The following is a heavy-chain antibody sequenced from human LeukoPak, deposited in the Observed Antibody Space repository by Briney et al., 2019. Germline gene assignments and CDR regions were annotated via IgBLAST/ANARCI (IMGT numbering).Heavy chain of an antibody. J-gene: IGHJ4*02. CDR2: FYGSGSA. D-gene: IGHD1-1*01. V-gene: IGHV4-30-2*01. CDR3: VRDVSQRRHFDY. Sequence: SQTLSLTCTVSGDSISSGAYYWGWIRQPPGKGLEWIGYFYGSGSASYNPSLKSRVTISVDRSNNQFSLKMSSVTAADTAVYYCVRDVSQRRHFDYWGQGTLVTVSS. CDR1: GDSISSGAYY.